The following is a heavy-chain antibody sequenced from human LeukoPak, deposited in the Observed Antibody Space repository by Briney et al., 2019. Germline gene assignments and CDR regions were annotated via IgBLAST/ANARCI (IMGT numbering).Heavy chain of an antibody. V-gene: IGHV1-18*01. J-gene: IGHJ6*02. Sequence: ASVKVSCKASGYSFTSYGISWVRQAPGQGLEWMGWISAYNGNTNYAQKLQGRVTMTTDTSTSTAYMVLRSLRSDDTAVYYCARARGGEFTIFGVVIETLYYYYGMDVWGQGTTATVSS. CDR2: ISAYNGNT. CDR3: ARARGGEFTIFGVVIETLYYYYGMDV. CDR1: GYSFTSYG. D-gene: IGHD3-3*01.